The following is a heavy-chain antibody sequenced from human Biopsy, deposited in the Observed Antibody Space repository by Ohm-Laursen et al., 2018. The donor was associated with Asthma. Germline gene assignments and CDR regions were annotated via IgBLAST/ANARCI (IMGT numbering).Heavy chain of an antibody. CDR1: GGSFSAYY. CDR2: INHSGST. CDR3: ARAASTTVFWSGYSHNWFDP. D-gene: IGHD3-3*01. Sequence: SETLSLTCSVYGGSFSAYYWSWIRQPPGKGLGWIAEINHSGSTNYNPSLKSRVTMSVDTSKNQLSLNLSSVTAADTAVYYCARAASTTVFWSGYSHNWFDPRGQGTLVTVSS. V-gene: IGHV4-34*01. J-gene: IGHJ5*02.